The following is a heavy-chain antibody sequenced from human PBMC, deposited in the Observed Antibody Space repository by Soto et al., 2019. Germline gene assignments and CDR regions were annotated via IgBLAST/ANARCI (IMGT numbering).Heavy chain of an antibody. D-gene: IGHD1-7*01. J-gene: IGHJ3*02. CDR2: ISSSSSYI. CDR1: GFTFSSYS. Sequence: PGGSLRLSCAASGFTFSSYSMNWVRQAPGKGLEWVSSISSSSSYIYYADSVKGRFTISRDNAKNSLYLQMNSLRAEDTAVYYCARWNNWNYGAFDIWGQGTMVTVSS. CDR3: ARWNNWNYGAFDI. V-gene: IGHV3-21*01.